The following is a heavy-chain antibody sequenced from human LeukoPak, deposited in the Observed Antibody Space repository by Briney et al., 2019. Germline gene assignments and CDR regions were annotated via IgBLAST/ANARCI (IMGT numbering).Heavy chain of an antibody. CDR3: ARVGYCRSTNCFTNYFDY. V-gene: IGHV3-64*01. CDR2: ISSNGGST. D-gene: IGHD2-2*01. J-gene: IGHJ4*02. CDR1: GFTFSSYA. Sequence: GGSLRLSCAASGFTFSSYAMHWVRQAPGKGLEYVSAISSNGGSTYYANSVKGRFTISRDNSKNTLYLQMGSLRAEDMAVYYCARVGYCRSTNCFTNYFDYWGQGTLVTVSS.